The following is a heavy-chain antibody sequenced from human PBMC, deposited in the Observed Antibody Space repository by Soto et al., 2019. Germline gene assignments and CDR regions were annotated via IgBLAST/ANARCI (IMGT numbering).Heavy chain of an antibody. Sequence: ASVKVSCKASGYTFTSYGISWVRQAPGQGLEWMGWISAYNGNTNYAQKLQGRVTMTTDTSTSTAYMELRSLRSDDTAVYYCARVDWGITIFGVVIQSRPYYYYGMDVGG. CDR2: ISAYNGNT. V-gene: IGHV1-18*04. CDR3: ARVDWGITIFGVVIQSRPYYYYGMDV. CDR1: GYTFTSYG. J-gene: IGHJ6*02. D-gene: IGHD3-3*01.